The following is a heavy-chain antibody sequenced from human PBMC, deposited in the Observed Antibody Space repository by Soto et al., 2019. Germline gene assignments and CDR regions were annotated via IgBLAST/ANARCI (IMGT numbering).Heavy chain of an antibody. CDR3: AIVDTYDYYYSMDV. CDR2: VYSSGTT. D-gene: IGHD5-18*01. CDR1: GLAVTSNY. Sequence: EVQLVETGGGLIQPGGSLSLSCAASGLAVTSNYMSWVRQAPGKGLEWVSIVYSSGTTYYADSVKGRFTFSRDKSKNKIYLQMRNLRAEDTAVYYCAIVDTYDYYYSMDVWGQGTTVTVSS. V-gene: IGHV3-53*02. J-gene: IGHJ6*02.